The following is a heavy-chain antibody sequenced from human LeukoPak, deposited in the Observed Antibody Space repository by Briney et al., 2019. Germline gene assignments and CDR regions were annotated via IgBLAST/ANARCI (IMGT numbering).Heavy chain of an antibody. V-gene: IGHV1-18*01. CDR2: ISDFNGLT. D-gene: IGHD2-15*01. CDR3: ARGLGYCSGGTCPNDY. CDR1: GYTLTDFG. Sequence: ASVKVSCKTSGYTLTDFGLSWVRQAPGQGLEWMGWISDFNGLTKYAQKLQDRVTMTTDASTSTAYMELRSLTPDDTAIYYCARGLGYCSGGTCPNDYWGQGTLVTVSS. J-gene: IGHJ4*02.